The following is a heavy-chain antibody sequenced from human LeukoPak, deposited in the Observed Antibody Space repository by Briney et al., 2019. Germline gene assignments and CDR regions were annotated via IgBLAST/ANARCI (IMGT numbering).Heavy chain of an antibody. J-gene: IGHJ4*02. V-gene: IGHV3-33*01. CDR2: XXYDGSNK. D-gene: IGHD2-2*01. CDR3: ARDTRGYCSSTSCSYFDY. Sequence: GGSLRLSCAASGFTFSSYGMHWVRQAPGKGLXXXXXXXYDGSNKYYADSVKGRFTISRDNSKNTPYLQMNSLRAEDTAVYYCARDTRGYCSSTSCSYFDYWGQGTLVTVSS. CDR1: GFTFSSYG.